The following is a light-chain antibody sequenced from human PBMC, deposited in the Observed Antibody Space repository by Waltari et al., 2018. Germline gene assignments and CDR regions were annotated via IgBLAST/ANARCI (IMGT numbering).Light chain of an antibody. V-gene: IGLV7-46*01. CDR2: DTT. CDR1: TGAVTNGHS. J-gene: IGLJ3*02. Sequence: QAVVTQEPSLTVSPGGTVTLTCGSSTGAVTNGHSPYWFQQKPGQAPMTLIYDTTDRHVWTPARFSGSLRGGKASLTLSGAQPEDEADYYCFLSDNGARLFGGGTKLTVL. CDR3: FLSDNGARL.